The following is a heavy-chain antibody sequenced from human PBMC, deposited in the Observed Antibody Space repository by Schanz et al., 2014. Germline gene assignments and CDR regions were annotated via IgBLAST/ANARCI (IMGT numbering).Heavy chain of an antibody. CDR1: GFTFNNFG. Sequence: EEQLVESGGGLVQPGRSLRLSCAASGFTFNNFGMNWVRQAPGKGLEWVSCITGGSTTYTYYADSVRGRFTISKDNAKSSVYLQMNSLIAEDTAVYYCAKCIGWYGRCAFDIWGQGTMVTVSS. J-gene: IGHJ3*02. V-gene: IGHV3-21*04. CDR2: ITGGSTTYT. D-gene: IGHD6-19*01. CDR3: AKCIGWYGRCAFDI.